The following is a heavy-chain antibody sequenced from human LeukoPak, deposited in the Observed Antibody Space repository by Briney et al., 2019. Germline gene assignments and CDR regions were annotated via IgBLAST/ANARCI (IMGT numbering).Heavy chain of an antibody. J-gene: IGHJ6*04. CDR3: ARAEYQLLWLREYYYYGMDF. D-gene: IGHD2-2*01. Sequence: GGSLRLSCAASGFTFSSYGMHWVRQAPGRGLEWVAVIWYDGSNKYYADSVKGRFTIYRDNSKNTLYLQMNRLRAEDTAVYYCARAEYQLLWLREYYYYGMDFWGKGTTVTVSS. CDR1: GFTFSSYG. CDR2: IWYDGSNK. V-gene: IGHV3-33*01.